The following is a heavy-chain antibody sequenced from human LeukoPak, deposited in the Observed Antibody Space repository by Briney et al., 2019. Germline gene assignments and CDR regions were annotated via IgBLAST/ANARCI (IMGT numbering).Heavy chain of an antibody. Sequence: SETLSLTCTVSGGSISSGGYYWSWIRQHPGKGLEWIGYIYYSGSTYYNPSLKSRVTISVDTSKNQFSPKLSSVTAADTAVYYCAREERTLHYYYGMDVWGQGTTVTVSS. J-gene: IGHJ6*02. CDR3: AREERTLHYYYGMDV. V-gene: IGHV4-31*03. CDR2: IYYSGST. CDR1: GGSISSGGYY. D-gene: IGHD1-1*01.